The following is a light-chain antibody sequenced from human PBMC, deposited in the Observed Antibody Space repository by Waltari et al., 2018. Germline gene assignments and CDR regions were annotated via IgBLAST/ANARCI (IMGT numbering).Light chain of an antibody. CDR2: ENS. CDR3: GTWDSSLSGAV. CDR1: SSNIGNNY. V-gene: IGLV1-51*02. J-gene: IGLJ7*01. Sequence: QSVLTQPPSVSAAPGQRVTISCSGGSSNIGNNYVSWYRQFPGTVPKLLLYENSERPSGIPGRFSGSKSGTSATLDITGLQAGDEADYYCGTWDSSLSGAVFGGGTHLTVL.